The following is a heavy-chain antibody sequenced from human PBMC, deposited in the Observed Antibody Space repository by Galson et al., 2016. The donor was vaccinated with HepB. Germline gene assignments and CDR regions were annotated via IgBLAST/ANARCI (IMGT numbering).Heavy chain of an antibody. CDR1: GDSVSSNKW. Sequence: SETLSLTCAVYGDSVSSNKWWTWVRQPPGKGLEWIGEIHHRRSSNFNPSLKSRLTISVDKSKNRFSLRLNSVTAADTAVYFCARGSRPSGSFPLDHWGQGTLITVSS. CDR3: ARGSRPSGSFPLDH. V-gene: IGHV4-4*02. CDR2: IHHRRSS. J-gene: IGHJ4*02. D-gene: IGHD1-26*01.